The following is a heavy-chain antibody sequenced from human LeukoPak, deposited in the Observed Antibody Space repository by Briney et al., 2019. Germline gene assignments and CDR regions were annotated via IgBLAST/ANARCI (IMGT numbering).Heavy chain of an antibody. CDR3: ASPGQYYYDSSGYSPLDY. CDR1: GGTFSTYA. J-gene: IGHJ4*02. CDR2: IIPIFGTT. V-gene: IGHV1-69*13. Sequence: GASVKVSCKASGGTFSTYAISWVRQAPGQGLEWMGGIIPIFGTTNYAQKFQGRVTITADESTSTAYMELSSLRSEDTAVYYCASPGQYYYDSSGYSPLDYWGQGTLVTVSS. D-gene: IGHD3-22*01.